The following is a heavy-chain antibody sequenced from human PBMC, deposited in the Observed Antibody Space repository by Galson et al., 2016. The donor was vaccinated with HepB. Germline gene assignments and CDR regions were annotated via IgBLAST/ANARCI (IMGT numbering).Heavy chain of an antibody. CDR3: VKKVAGSYPFDI. V-gene: IGHV3-30-3*01. J-gene: IGHJ4*02. Sequence: SLRLSCAASGFTFSSYAMHWVRQAPGKGLEWVAVISFDGSNKYYADSVKGRFTISRDNSKNTLYLQMNSLRAEDTAVYYCVKKVAGSYPFDIWGQGTLVTVSS. D-gene: IGHD1-26*01. CDR2: ISFDGSNK. CDR1: GFTFSSYA.